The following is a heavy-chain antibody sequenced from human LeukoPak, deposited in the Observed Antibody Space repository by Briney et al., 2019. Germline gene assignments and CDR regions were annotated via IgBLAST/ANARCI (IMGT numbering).Heavy chain of an antibody. Sequence: GSLRPSCAASGVTGSSNHMSWGRQGPGKGLEWVSLIYSGGSTHYADSVKGRFTISRDNSKNTLYLQMNSLRAEDTAVYYCVRHWGYWGQGTLVTVSS. CDR1: GVTGSSNH. D-gene: IGHD3-16*01. J-gene: IGHJ4*02. CDR2: IYSGGST. CDR3: VRHWGY. V-gene: IGHV3-53*01.